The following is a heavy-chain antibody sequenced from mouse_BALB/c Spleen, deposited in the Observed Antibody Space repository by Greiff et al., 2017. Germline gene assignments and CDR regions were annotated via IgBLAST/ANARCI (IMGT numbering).Heavy chain of an antibody. V-gene: IGHV1-80*01. CDR1: GYAFSSYW. J-gene: IGHJ1*01. CDR3: ASTTVVARGYFDV. CDR2: IYPGDGDT. Sequence: VQVVESGAELVRPGSSVKISCKASGYAFSSYWMNWVKQRPGQGLEWIGQIYPGDGDTNYNGKFKGKATLTADKSSSTAYMQLSSLTSEDSAVYFCASTTVVARGYFDVWGAGTTVTVSS. D-gene: IGHD1-1*01.